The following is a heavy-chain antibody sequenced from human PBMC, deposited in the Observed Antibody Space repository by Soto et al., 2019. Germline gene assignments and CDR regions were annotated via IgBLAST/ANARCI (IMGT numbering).Heavy chain of an antibody. CDR2: IYHSGST. D-gene: IGHD6-13*01. Sequence: QLQLQESGSGLVKPSQTLSLTCAVSGGSISSGGYSWSWIRQPPGKGLEWIGYIYHSGSTYYNPSLKRRVAISVDRSKNQFSLKLSSVTASDTAVYYCARGGDIAAAGTSYYYGMDVWGQGTTVTVSS. J-gene: IGHJ6*02. V-gene: IGHV4-30-2*01. CDR3: ARGGDIAAAGTSYYYGMDV. CDR1: GGSISSGGYS.